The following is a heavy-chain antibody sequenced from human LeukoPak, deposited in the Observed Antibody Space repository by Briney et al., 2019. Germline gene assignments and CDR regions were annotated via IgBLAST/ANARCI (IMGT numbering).Heavy chain of an antibody. CDR1: GFTFSSYS. Sequence: PGGSLRLSCAASGFTFSSYSVNWVRQAPGKGLEGVSSISSSSRYIYYTDSVKGRFTISRDNAKNSLYLQMNSLRAGDTAVYYCARSFGEFGNAFDIWGQGTVVTVSS. CDR3: ARSFGEFGNAFDI. D-gene: IGHD3-10*01. CDR2: ISSSSRYI. J-gene: IGHJ3*02. V-gene: IGHV3-21*01.